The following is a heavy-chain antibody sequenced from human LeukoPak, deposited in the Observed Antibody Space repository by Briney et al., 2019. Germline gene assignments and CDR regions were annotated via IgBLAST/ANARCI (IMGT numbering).Heavy chain of an antibody. CDR1: GYTLTELS. V-gene: IGHV1-24*01. CDR2: FDPEDGET. Sequence: ASVKVSCKVSGYTLTELSMHWVRQAPGKGLEWMGGFDPEDGETIYAQKFQGRVTMTEDTSTDTAYMELSSLRSEDTAVYYCATDFDYYGSGSWGALDYWGQGTLVTVSS. J-gene: IGHJ4*02. CDR3: ATDFDYYGSGSWGALDY. D-gene: IGHD3-10*01.